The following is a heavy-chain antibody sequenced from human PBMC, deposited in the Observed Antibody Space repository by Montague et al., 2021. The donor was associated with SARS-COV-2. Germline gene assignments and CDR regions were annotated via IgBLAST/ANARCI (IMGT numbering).Heavy chain of an antibody. CDR2: ISYDGDNK. CDR3: ARVRVGATDYNYYYGLDV. CDR1: GFTFSSYA. Sequence: SLRLSCAASGFTFSSYAMRWVRQAPGKGLEWVAVISYDGDNKHYADSVKGRVTISRDNSKNTLYLQMNSLRAEDTAVYYCARVRVGATDYNYYYGLDVWGQGTTVTVSS. D-gene: IGHD1-26*01. V-gene: IGHV3-30-3*01. J-gene: IGHJ6*02.